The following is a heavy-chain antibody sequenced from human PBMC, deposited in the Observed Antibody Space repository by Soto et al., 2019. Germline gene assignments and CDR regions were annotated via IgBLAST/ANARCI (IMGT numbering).Heavy chain of an antibody. J-gene: IGHJ6*03. D-gene: IGHD6-13*01. CDR3: ARQHEQQLVLGYYYYYYMDV. CDR1: GGSISSSSYY. V-gene: IGHV4-39*01. CDR2: IYYSGST. Sequence: SETLSLTCTVSGGSISSSSYYWGWIRQPPGKGLEWIGSIYYSGSTYYNPSLKSRVTISVDTSKNQFSLKLSSVTAADTAVYYCARQHEQQLVLGYYYYYYMDVWGKGTTVTVSS.